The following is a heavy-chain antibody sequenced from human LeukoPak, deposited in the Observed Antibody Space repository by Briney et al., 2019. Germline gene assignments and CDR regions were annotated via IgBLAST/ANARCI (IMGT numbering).Heavy chain of an antibody. J-gene: IGHJ5*02. V-gene: IGHV3-21*04. Sequence: GGSLRLSCAASRLTFNTYSMTWVRQAPGKGLEWVSSISPRSDYIYYADSVRGRFTISRDNAENSLYLQMNSLRAEDTAVYYCAKVRLVVVAATDNNWFDPWGQGTLVTVSS. CDR2: ISPRSDYI. D-gene: IGHD2-15*01. CDR3: AKVRLVVVAATDNNWFDP. CDR1: RLTFNTYS.